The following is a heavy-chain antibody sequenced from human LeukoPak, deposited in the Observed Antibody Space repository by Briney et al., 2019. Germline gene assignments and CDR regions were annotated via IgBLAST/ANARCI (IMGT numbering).Heavy chain of an antibody. Sequence: GGSLRLSCAASGFIFSSPGMHWVRQAPGKGLEWVAVIWYDGSNKYYADSVKGRFTISRDNSKNTLYLQMNSLRAEDTAVYYCARATGTTSNYYYGLDVWGQGITVTVSS. CDR1: GFIFSSPG. J-gene: IGHJ6*02. V-gene: IGHV3-33*01. D-gene: IGHD1-7*01. CDR3: ARATGTTSNYYYGLDV. CDR2: IWYDGSNK.